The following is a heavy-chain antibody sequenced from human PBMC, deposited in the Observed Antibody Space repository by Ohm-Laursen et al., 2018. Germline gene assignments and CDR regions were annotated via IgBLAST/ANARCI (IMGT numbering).Heavy chain of an antibody. CDR2: ISGNSDST. V-gene: IGHV3-23*01. CDR1: ELTFSTYA. D-gene: IGHD2-2*01. J-gene: IGHJ6*02. Sequence: SLRLSCAASELTFSTYAMSWVRQAPGKGLEWVSAISGNSDSTYYADSVKGRFTISRDNSKNTVSLQMNSMRAEDTAVYYCAKDTKYYGMNVWGQGTTVTVSS. CDR3: AKDTKYYGMNV.